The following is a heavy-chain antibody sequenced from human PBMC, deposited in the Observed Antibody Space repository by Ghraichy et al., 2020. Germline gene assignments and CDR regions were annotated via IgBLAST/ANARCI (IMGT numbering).Heavy chain of an antibody. CDR2: IYPGDSDT. J-gene: IGHJ4*02. D-gene: IGHD6-6*01. CDR3: ARHQYRSSGANDY. Sequence: GESLNISCKGSGYSFTSYWIGWVRQMPGKGLEWMGIIYPGDSDTRYSLSFQGQVTISADKSISTAYLQWSSLKASDTAMYYCARHQYRSSGANDYWGQGTLVTVSS. V-gene: IGHV5-51*01. CDR1: GYSFTSYW.